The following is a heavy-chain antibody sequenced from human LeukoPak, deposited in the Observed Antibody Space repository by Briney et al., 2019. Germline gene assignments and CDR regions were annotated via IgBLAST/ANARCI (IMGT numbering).Heavy chain of an antibody. V-gene: IGHV1-18*01. J-gene: IGHJ4*02. CDR2: ISAYNGNT. CDR3: ARARHSWVVTRYYFDY. CDR1: GYTFTSYG. D-gene: IGHD4-23*01. Sequence: ASVKVSCKASGYTFTSYGISWVRQAPGQGLEWMGWISAYNGNTNYAQKLQGRVTMTTDTSTSTAYMELRSLRSDDTAVYYCARARHSWVVTRYYFDYWGQGTLVTVSS.